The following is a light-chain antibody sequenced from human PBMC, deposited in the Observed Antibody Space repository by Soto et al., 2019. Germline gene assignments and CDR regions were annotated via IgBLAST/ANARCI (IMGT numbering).Light chain of an antibody. V-gene: IGLV2-14*01. Sequence: QSALTQPASVSGSPGQSITISCSGTSSDVGGYNYVSWYQQHPGKAPKLMMYEVTNRPSGVSDRFSGSKSGNTASLTISGRQAEDEDDYFCSSYTSSTTLIFGGGTKLTVL. CDR2: EVT. J-gene: IGLJ2*01. CDR3: SSYTSSTTLI. CDR1: SSDVGGYNY.